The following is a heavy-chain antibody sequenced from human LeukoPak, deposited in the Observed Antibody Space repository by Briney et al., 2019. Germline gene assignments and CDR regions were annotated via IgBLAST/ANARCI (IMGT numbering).Heavy chain of an antibody. CDR2: ISYNGGT. Sequence: PSETLSLTCTVSRDSISNYYWNWIRQPPGKGLEWVGYISYNGGTKYNPSLQSRVTISIDTSKNQFSLKLSSVTAADTAVYYCARRSPVALDYWGQGTLVTVSS. V-gene: IGHV4-59*08. CDR1: RDSISNYY. CDR3: ARRSPVALDY. J-gene: IGHJ4*02. D-gene: IGHD6-19*01.